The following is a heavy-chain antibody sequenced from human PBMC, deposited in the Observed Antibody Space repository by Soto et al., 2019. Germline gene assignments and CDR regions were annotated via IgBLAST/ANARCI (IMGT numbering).Heavy chain of an antibody. CDR2: INHSGST. CDR3: AGLLPFGDYYYDYMDV. Sequence: SETLSLTCAVYGGSFSGYYWSWIRQPPGKGLEWIGEINHSGSTNYNPSLKSRVTISVDTSKNQFSLKLSSATAADTAVYYCAGLLPFGDYYYDYMDVWGKGTTVT. CDR1: GGSFSGYY. J-gene: IGHJ6*03. D-gene: IGHD3-10*01. V-gene: IGHV4-34*01.